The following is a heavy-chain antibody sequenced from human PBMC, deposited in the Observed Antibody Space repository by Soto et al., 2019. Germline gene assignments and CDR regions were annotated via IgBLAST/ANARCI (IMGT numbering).Heavy chain of an antibody. CDR1: GGSISNVGYF. CDR2: IYHTGTT. V-gene: IGHV4-30-4*01. J-gene: IGHJ5*02. D-gene: IGHD2-2*01. Sequence: QVQLQESGPGLVKPPQTLSLTCTVSGGSISNVGYFWSWIRQPPGKGLEWIGFIYHTGTTYYNSSLRSRVSISIDTSKSQFSLKLNSVTAADTAVYYCARVMAAMQNWLDPWGQGTLVTVSP. CDR3: ARVMAAMQNWLDP.